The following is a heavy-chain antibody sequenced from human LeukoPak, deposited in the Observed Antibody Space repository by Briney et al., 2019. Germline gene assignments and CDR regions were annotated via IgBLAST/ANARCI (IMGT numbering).Heavy chain of an antibody. CDR3: ARIRRVAVAGTPGYFDY. CDR1: GGSISSYY. Sequence: SETLSLTCTVSGGSISSYYWSWIRQPPGKGLEWIGSIYHSGSTYYNPSLKSRVTISVDTSKNQFSLKLSSVTAADTAVYYCARIRRVAVAGTPGYFDYWGQGTLVTVSS. CDR2: IYHSGST. D-gene: IGHD6-19*01. J-gene: IGHJ4*02. V-gene: IGHV4-59*08.